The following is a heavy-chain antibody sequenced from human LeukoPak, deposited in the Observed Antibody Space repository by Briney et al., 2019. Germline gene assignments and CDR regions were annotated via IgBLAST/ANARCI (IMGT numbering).Heavy chain of an antibody. CDR1: GGSISSYY. CDR2: IYHSGST. Sequence: SETLSLTCTVSGGSISSYYWGWIRQPPGKGLEWIGSIYHSGSTYYNPSLKSRVTISVDTSKNQFSLKLSSVTAADTAVYYCARDRPEGDAFDIWGQGTMVTVSS. V-gene: IGHV4-38-2*02. J-gene: IGHJ3*02. D-gene: IGHD1-14*01. CDR3: ARDRPEGDAFDI.